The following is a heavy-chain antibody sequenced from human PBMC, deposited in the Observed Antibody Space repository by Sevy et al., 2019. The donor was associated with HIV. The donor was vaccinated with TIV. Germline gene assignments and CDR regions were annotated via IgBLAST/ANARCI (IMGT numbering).Heavy chain of an antibody. D-gene: IGHD3-10*01. J-gene: IGHJ4*02. CDR2: ISYDGSKK. Sequence: GESLKISCAASGFTFSSYGMHWVRQAPGKGLEWVAVISYDGSKKYYADSVKGRFTISRDNSKNTLYLQMNSLRAEDTAVYYCRSGSYPFDYWGQGTLVTVSS. CDR1: GFTFSSYG. CDR3: RSGSYPFDY. V-gene: IGHV3-30*03.